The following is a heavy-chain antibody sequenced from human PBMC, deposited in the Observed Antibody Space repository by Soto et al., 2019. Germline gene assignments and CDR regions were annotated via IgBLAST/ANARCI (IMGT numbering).Heavy chain of an antibody. Sequence: GESLKISCEGYGYWFSRDWVRQMHGKGLERTWLIYPSDSSAMYTPSFDGQVTNSAVKSISTAYLQWSSLSASDPAIYYCATKRMVMIGNGFDIWGQAAPVTV. J-gene: IGHJ3*02. D-gene: IGHD2-21*01. CDR2: IYPSDSSA. V-gene: IGHV5-51*02. CDR1: GYWFSRDW. CDR3: ATKRMVMIGNGFDI.